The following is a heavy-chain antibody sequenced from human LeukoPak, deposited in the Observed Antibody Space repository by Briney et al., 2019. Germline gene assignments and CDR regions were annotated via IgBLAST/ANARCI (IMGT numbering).Heavy chain of an antibody. D-gene: IGHD1/OR15-1a*01. CDR1: GGSISSYY. J-gene: IGHJ4*02. CDR3: AKSTSLWVPMIDY. V-gene: IGHV4-59*12. CDR2: ISYSGSS. Sequence: SETLSLTCTVSGGSISSYYWSWIRQPPGKGLEWIGYISYSGSSNYNPSLKSRVSISVDTSKNQFSLKLSSVTAADTAVYYCAKSTSLWVPMIDYWGQGTLVTVSS.